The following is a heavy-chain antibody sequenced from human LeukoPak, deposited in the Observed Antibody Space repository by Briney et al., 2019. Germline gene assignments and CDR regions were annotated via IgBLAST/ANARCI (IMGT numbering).Heavy chain of an antibody. CDR3: ARGRGVRGVLFDY. CDR2: IYHTGTT. V-gene: IGHV4-31*03. J-gene: IGHJ4*02. Sequence: PSETLSLTCTVSGGSISSGGHYWTWIRQHPGKGLEWIAYIYHTGTTNYNPSLKSRVTISVDTSKNQFSLKLSSVTAADTAVYYCARGRGVRGVLFDYWGQGTLVTVSS. D-gene: IGHD3-10*01. CDR1: GGSISSGGHY.